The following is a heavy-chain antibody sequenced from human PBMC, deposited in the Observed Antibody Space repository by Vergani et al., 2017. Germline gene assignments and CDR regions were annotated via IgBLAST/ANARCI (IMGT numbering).Heavy chain of an antibody. CDR3: ARDTAAAGTKDAFDI. V-gene: IGHV4-59*01. Sequence: QVQLQESGPGLVKTSETLSLTCTVSGGSISSYYWSWIRQPPGEGLEWLGYIYYSGSTNYHPSLKSRVTISVDTSKNQFALKLSSVTAADTAVYYCARDTAAAGTKDAFDIWGQGTMVTVSS. J-gene: IGHJ3*02. D-gene: IGHD6-13*01. CDR2: IYYSGST. CDR1: GGSISSYY.